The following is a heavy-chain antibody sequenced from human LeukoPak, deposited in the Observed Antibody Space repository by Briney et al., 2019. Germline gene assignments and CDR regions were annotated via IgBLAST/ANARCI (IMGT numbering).Heavy chain of an antibody. V-gene: IGHV4-34*01. D-gene: IGHD3-22*01. CDR2: INHSGST. CDR3: AREGSGYWIRLDY. J-gene: IGHJ4*02. Sequence: SETLSLTCAVYGGSFSGYYWSWIRQPPGKGLEWIGEINHSGSTNYNPSLKRRVTISVDTSKNQLSLKLSSVTAADTAVYYCAREGSGYWIRLDYWGQGTLVTVS. CDR1: GGSFSGYY.